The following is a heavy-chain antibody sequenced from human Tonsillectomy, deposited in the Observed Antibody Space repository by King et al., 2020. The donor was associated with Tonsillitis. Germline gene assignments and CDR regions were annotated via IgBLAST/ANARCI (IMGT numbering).Heavy chain of an antibody. D-gene: IGHD1-26*01. CDR3: ARIRQWEQRRLFPYYVMDV. J-gene: IGHJ6*02. CDR1: GFSLSDARMG. V-gene: IGHV2-26*01. Sequence: VTLQESGPVLVKPTETLTLTCTVSGFSLSDARMGVSWIRQPPGKALEWLVHIFSNDEKSYSTSLKSRLTISKDTSKSQVVLTMINMEPVDTATYYCARIRQWEQRRLFPYYVMDVWGQGTTVTVSS. CDR2: IFSNDEK.